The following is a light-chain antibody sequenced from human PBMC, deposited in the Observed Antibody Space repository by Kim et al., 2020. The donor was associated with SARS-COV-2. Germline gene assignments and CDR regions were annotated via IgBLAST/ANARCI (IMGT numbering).Light chain of an antibody. CDR2: EVS. J-gene: IGLJ2*01. Sequence: GQSVTISCTGTSSDVGGYNYGSWYQQHPGKAPKLMIYEVSKRPSGVPDRFSGSKSGNTASLTVSGLQAEDEADYYCSSYAGSNIVVFGGGTQLTVL. CDR3: SSYAGSNIVV. CDR1: SSDVGGYNY. V-gene: IGLV2-8*01.